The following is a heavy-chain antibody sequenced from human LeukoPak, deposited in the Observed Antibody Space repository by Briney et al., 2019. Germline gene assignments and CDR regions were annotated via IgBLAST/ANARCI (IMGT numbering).Heavy chain of an antibody. V-gene: IGHV3-30*18. Sequence: PGGSLRLSCAASGFTFSGSGMHWVRQAPGKGLEWVAVISYDGEKTYYGDSVKGRFAISRDNSKNTLFLHMNSLRVDDTAVYYCAKVPPTSVTREGMDVWGQGTMVRVSS. J-gene: IGHJ6*02. CDR3: AKVPPTSVTREGMDV. CDR1: GFTFSGSG. CDR2: ISYDGEKT. D-gene: IGHD4-17*01.